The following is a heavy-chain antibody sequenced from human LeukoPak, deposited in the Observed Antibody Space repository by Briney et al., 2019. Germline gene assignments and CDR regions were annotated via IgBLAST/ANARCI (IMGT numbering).Heavy chain of an antibody. CDR3: GGNPPLLDY. D-gene: IGHD4-23*01. CDR1: GITLSNYG. Sequence: GGSLRLSCAVSGITLSNYGMSWVRQAPGKGLEWVSAISGSGGSTYYADSVKGRFTISRDNSKNTLYLQMNSLRAEDTAVYYCGGNPPLLDYWGQGTTVSVSS. V-gene: IGHV3-23*01. J-gene: IGHJ4*02. CDR2: ISGSGGST.